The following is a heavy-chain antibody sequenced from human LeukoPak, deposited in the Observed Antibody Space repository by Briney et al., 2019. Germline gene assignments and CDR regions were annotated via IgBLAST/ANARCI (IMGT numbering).Heavy chain of an antibody. V-gene: IGHV3-21*01. CDR1: GFTFSSYS. J-gene: IGHJ4*02. Sequence: GGSLRLSCTASGFTFSSYSLIWVRQAPGKGLEWVSAITSSSSYIYYGDSVKGRFTISRDNAKNSLYLQMNSLRAEDTAVYYCARRYCSSTNCYALGDWGQGTLVTVSS. CDR3: ARRYCSSTNCYALGD. CDR2: ITSSSSYI. D-gene: IGHD2-2*01.